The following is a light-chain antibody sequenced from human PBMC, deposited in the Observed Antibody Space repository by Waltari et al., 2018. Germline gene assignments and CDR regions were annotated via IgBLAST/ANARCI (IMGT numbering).Light chain of an antibody. CDR1: QTISTY. J-gene: IGKJ4*01. V-gene: IGKV3-11*01. Sequence: EIVLTQSPAPLPLSPGQSAALSCRASQTISTYLAWYQQKPGQPPRLVIYDASNRATDIPARFSGSGSETDFNLTISSLEAEDFAVYYCQQRYTWPLAFGGGTTVEIK. CDR3: QQRYTWPLA. CDR2: DAS.